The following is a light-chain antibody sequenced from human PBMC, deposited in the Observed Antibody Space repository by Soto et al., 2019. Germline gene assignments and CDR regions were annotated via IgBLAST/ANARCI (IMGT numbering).Light chain of an antibody. CDR1: QSIGVY. CDR2: DAS. V-gene: IGKV3-11*02. CDR3: QLRSDWLFS. J-gene: IGKJ3*01. Sequence: EIVLTQSPATLSLSPGERATLSCRASQSIGVYLAWYQQKSGQAPRLLIYDASSRATGIPARFSGSGSGRDFTLTISSLEPEYFAGYYCQLRSDWLFSFGPGTTVDMK.